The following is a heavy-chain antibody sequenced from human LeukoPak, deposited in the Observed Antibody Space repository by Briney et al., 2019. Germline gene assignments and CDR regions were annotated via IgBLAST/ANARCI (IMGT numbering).Heavy chain of an antibody. Sequence: ASVKVSCKASGYTFTSYYMHWVRQAPGRGLEWMGIINPSGGSTSYAQKFQGRVTMTRDMSTSTVYMELSSLRSEDTAVYYCARVTKTTQSYYYYYYMDVWGKGTTVTVSS. D-gene: IGHD4-11*01. V-gene: IGHV1-46*01. J-gene: IGHJ6*03. CDR2: INPSGGST. CDR1: GYTFTSYY. CDR3: ARVTKTTQSYYYYYYMDV.